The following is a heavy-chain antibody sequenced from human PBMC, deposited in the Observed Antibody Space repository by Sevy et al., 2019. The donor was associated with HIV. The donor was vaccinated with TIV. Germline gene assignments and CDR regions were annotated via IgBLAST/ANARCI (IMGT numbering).Heavy chain of an antibody. J-gene: IGHJ4*02. D-gene: IGHD1-26*01. CDR2: IKQDGSEK. V-gene: IGHV3-7*01. CDR3: ARVSGSYWRAFDY. CDR1: GFTFSSYW. Sequence: GGSLRLSCAASGFTFSSYWMNWVRQAPGKGLEWVANIKQDGSEKYYVDSVKGRFTISRDNAKNSLYLQMNSLRAEDTAVYYCARVSGSYWRAFDYWGQGTLVTVSS.